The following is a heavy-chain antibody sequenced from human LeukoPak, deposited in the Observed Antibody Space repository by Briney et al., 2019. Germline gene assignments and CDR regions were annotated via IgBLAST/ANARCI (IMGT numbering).Heavy chain of an antibody. J-gene: IGHJ4*02. D-gene: IGHD1-26*01. Sequence: ASVKVSCKASGYTFTSYGISWVRQAAGQGLEWMGIINPSGGSTSYAQKFQGRVTMTRDMSTSTVYMELSSLRSEDTAVYYCARDLLGGSPHFDYWGQGTLVTVSS. V-gene: IGHV1-46*03. CDR2: INPSGGST. CDR3: ARDLLGGSPHFDY. CDR1: GYTFTSYG.